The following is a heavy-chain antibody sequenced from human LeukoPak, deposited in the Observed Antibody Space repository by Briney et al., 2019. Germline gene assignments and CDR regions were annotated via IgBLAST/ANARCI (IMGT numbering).Heavy chain of an antibody. J-gene: IGHJ4*02. CDR1: GGSISSYY. Sequence: SETLSLTFTVSGGSISSYYWSWIRQPPGKGLEWIGYIYYSGSTNYNPSLKSRVTISVDTSKNQFSLKLSSVTAADTAVYYCARLSPSFGVEPLYYFDYWGQGTLVTVSS. V-gene: IGHV4-59*01. CDR2: IYYSGST. CDR3: ARLSPSFGVEPLYYFDY. D-gene: IGHD3-3*01.